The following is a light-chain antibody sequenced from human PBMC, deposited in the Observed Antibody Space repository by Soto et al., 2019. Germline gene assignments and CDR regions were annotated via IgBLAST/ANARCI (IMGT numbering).Light chain of an antibody. V-gene: IGLV2-14*03. J-gene: IGLJ2*01. CDR2: DVN. CDR1: SSDVGGYNY. Sequence: QSALTQPASVSGSPGQSITISCTGTSSDVGGYNYVSWYQHHPGKAPKLMIYDVNNRPSGVSNRFSGSKSGNTASLTISGLQAEDEADYYCSSYTSSHTLVFGGGTKLTVL. CDR3: SSYTSSHTLV.